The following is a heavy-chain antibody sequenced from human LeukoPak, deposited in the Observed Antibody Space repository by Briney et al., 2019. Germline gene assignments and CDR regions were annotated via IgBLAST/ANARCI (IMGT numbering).Heavy chain of an antibody. CDR2: IIPIFGTA. CDR1: GGTFSSYA. D-gene: IGHD3-10*01. Sequence: GASVKVSCKASGGTFSSYAISWVRQAPGQGLEWMGGIIPIFGTANYAQKFQGRVTITADESTSTAYMELSRLRSDDTAVYYCARDQNYYGSGSYNTYWGQGTLVTVSS. V-gene: IGHV1-69*13. J-gene: IGHJ4*02. CDR3: ARDQNYYGSGSYNTY.